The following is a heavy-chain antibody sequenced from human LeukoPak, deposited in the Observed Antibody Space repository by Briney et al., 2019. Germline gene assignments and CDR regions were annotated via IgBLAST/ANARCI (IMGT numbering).Heavy chain of an antibody. CDR2: INAENGDT. D-gene: IGHD1-14*01. CDR3: ARDQYNVIDS. J-gene: IGHJ4*02. Sequence: SVSVSCKASGYSLTGYNIDWVRGAPGPRPEWMGRINAENGDTKYSQKFQGRVTITRDTFASTSYMELSSLRSEDTAVYYCARDQYNVIDSWGQGTLVTVSS. CDR1: GYSLTGYN. V-gene: IGHV1-3*01.